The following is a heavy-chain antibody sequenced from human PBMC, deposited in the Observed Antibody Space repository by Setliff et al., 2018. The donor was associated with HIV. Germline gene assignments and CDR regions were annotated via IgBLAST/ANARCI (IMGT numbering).Heavy chain of an antibody. CDR1: GYTFSNYG. V-gene: IGHV1-18*01. CDR2: ITSYNGNT. CDR3: ARDHHSGRGSNFPWYSDL. J-gene: IGHJ2*01. Sequence: GPPVKVSCKASGYTFSNYGITWVRQAPGQGLEWMGWITSYNGNTNYAKKFKGRVTMTTDTSTSIAYMELKSLRSEDTAVYYCARDHHSGRGSNFPWYSDLWGRGTLVTVSS. D-gene: IGHD1-26*01.